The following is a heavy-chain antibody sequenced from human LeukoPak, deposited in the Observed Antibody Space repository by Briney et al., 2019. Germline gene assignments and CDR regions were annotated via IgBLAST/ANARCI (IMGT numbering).Heavy chain of an antibody. V-gene: IGHV3-64D*06. D-gene: IGHD3-9*01. CDR2: ISSNGGST. CDR3: VKDPTRRCFDWLPRRFDY. CDR1: GFTFSSYA. J-gene: IGHJ4*02. Sequence: GGSLRLSCSASGFTFSSYAMHWVRQAPGKGLEYVSAISSNGGSTYYADSVKGRFTISRDNSKNTLYLQMSSLRAEDTAVYYCVKDPTRRCFDWLPRRFDYWGQGTLVTVSS.